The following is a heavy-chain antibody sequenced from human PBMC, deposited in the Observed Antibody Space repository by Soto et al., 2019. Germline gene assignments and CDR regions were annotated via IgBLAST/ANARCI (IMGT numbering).Heavy chain of an antibody. CDR3: ATNLYSSGWYCIDY. Sequence: GGSLRLSCXASGFTFSSYAMHWVRQAPGKGLEWVAVISYDGSNKYYADSVKGRFTISRDNSKNTLYLQMNSLRAEDTAVYYCATNLYSSGWYCIDYWGQGTLVTVSS. J-gene: IGHJ4*02. D-gene: IGHD6-19*01. CDR2: ISYDGSNK. CDR1: GFTFSSYA. V-gene: IGHV3-30-3*01.